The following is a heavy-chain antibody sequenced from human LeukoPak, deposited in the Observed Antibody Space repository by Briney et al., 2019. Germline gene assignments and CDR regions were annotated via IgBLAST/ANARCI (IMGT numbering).Heavy chain of an antibody. CDR1: GGSFSNGAFC. CDR2: IFYSGST. V-gene: IGHV4-39*01. Sequence: SETLSLTCTVSGGSFSNGAFCWGWVRQPPGKGLEWVGSIFYSGSTYYNRSLTSRATISIDTSNNQFSLKLSSVTAADTAVYYCARQRDMAFGYWGQGTLVTVSS. CDR3: ARQRDMAFGY. J-gene: IGHJ4*02. D-gene: IGHD5-24*01.